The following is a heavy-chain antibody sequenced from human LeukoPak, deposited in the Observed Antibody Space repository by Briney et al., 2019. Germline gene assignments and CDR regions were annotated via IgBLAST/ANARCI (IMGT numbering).Heavy chain of an antibody. D-gene: IGHD6-6*01. Sequence: SGTLSLTCAVSGGSISSSNWWSWVRQPPGKGLEWIGEIYHSGSTNYNPSLKSRVTISVDKSKNQFSLKLSSVTAADTAVYYCARATGTYSSSLGLVFDYWGQGTLVTVSS. CDR2: IYHSGST. CDR1: GGSISSSNW. V-gene: IGHV4-4*02. CDR3: ARATGTYSSSLGLVFDY. J-gene: IGHJ4*02.